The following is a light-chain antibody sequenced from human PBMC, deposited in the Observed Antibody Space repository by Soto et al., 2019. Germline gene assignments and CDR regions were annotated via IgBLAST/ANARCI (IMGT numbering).Light chain of an antibody. Sequence: EIVLTQSPGTLSLSPGERATLSCRASQSVSSSYLAWYQQKPGQAPRLLIYGASSRATVIPDRFSGSGSGKDFTLTISRLEAEDFAVYYCQQYGSSPSWTFGQGTKVEIK. V-gene: IGKV3-20*01. CDR3: QQYGSSPSWT. CDR2: GAS. J-gene: IGKJ1*01. CDR1: QSVSSSY.